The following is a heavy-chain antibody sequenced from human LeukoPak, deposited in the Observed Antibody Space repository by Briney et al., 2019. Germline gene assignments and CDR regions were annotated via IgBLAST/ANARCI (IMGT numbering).Heavy chain of an antibody. D-gene: IGHD2-2*01. Sequence: SETLSLSCTVSGGSISSSSYYWGWIRQPPGEGLEWIVSLYYSGSAYYNPSLKSRVTISVATSKTKFSLKLSSVTAADTAVYYCARQPQIVVPRAFDYWGQGTQVTVSS. J-gene: IGHJ4*02. CDR2: LYYSGSA. CDR3: ARQPQIVVPRAFDY. V-gene: IGHV4-39*01. CDR1: GGSISSSSYY.